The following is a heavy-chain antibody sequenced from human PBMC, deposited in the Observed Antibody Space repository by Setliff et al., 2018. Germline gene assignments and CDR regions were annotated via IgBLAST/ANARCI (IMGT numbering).Heavy chain of an antibody. CDR3: ARGGIGFSEITIFGVALYWFDP. CDR1: GYTFTRYY. Sequence: ASVKVSCKASGYTFTRYYMHWVRQAPGQGLEWMGIINPSGGSTSYAQKFQGRVTMTRDTSTSTVHMELSSLRSEDTAVYYCARGGIGFSEITIFGVALYWFDPWGQGTLVTVSS. V-gene: IGHV1-46*01. D-gene: IGHD3-3*01. CDR2: INPSGGST. J-gene: IGHJ5*02.